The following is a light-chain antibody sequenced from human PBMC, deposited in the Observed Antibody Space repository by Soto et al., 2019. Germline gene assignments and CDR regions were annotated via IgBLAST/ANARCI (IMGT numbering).Light chain of an antibody. CDR2: DVS. J-gene: IGLJ3*02. V-gene: IGLV2-14*01. CDR1: SSDVAGYDY. CDR3: SSYTSSNTLVV. Sequence: QSVLTQPASVSGSPGQSITVSCTGTSSDVAGYDYVSWYQQHPGKAPKLMIYDVSNRPSGVSNRFSGSKSGNTASLTISGLQAEDEADYYCSSYTSSNTLVVFGGGTKVTVL.